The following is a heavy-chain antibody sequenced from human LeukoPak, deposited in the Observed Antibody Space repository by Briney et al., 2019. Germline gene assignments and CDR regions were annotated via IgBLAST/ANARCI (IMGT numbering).Heavy chain of an antibody. D-gene: IGHD4-17*01. CDR3: TKDPNGDHVGAFDF. V-gene: IGHV3-11*01. CDR1: GFTFSDYY. J-gene: IGHJ3*01. CDR2: ISSSGSTI. Sequence: GGSLRPSCAASGFTFSDYYMSWIRQAPGKGLEWVSYISSSGSTIYYADSAKGRFTISRDNAKNTLYLQMNSLRAEGTAVYYCTKDPNGDHVGAFDFWDQGTLVIVSS.